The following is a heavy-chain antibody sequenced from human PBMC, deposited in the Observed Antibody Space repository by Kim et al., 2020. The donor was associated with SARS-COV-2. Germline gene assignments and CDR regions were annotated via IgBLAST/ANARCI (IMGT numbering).Heavy chain of an antibody. CDR2: ISPDNGNT. V-gene: IGHV1-18*01. J-gene: IGHJ4*02. CDR1: GYTFTSYC. Sequence: ASVKVSCKASGYTFTSYCMTWVRQAPGQGLEWMGWISPDNGNTNYAQRFQGRVTMTTDTSTSTAYMELRGLRSDDTAVYYCAREGIKVDIVATGRLGSYRCWDQGTLVTVSS. CDR3: AREGIKVDIVATGRLGSYRC. D-gene: IGHD5-12*01.